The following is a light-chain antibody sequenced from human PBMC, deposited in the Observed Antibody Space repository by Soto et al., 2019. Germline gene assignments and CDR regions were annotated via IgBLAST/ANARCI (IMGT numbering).Light chain of an antibody. CDR2: KAS. V-gene: IGKV1-5*03. CDR3: QQYNSYSEA. Sequence: DIPITQSPSTLSGYVGDRVTITCRPSQTISSWLAWYQQKPGKAPKLLIYKASTLKSGVPSRFSGSGSGTEFTLTISSLQPDDFATYYCQQYNSYSEAFGQGTNVDIK. J-gene: IGKJ1*01. CDR1: QTISSW.